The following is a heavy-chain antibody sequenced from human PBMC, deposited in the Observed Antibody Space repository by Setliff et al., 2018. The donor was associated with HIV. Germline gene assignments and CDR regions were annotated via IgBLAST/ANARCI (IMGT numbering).Heavy chain of an antibody. D-gene: IGHD3-22*01. Sequence: GASVKVSCKASGYTFDSYGISWVRQAPGQGLEWMGWITDYNGNTNYAQKLQGRVTMTTDTSTSTAYMELRSLRSDDTAVYYCARGGLITPFGLLSYYDSSGYFDYWGQGTLVTVSS. CDR1: GYTFDSYG. CDR3: ARGGLITPFGLLSYYDSSGYFDY. V-gene: IGHV1-18*01. J-gene: IGHJ4*02. CDR2: ITDYNGNT.